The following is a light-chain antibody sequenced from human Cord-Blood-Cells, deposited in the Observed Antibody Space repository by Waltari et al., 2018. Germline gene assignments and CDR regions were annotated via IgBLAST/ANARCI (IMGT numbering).Light chain of an antibody. V-gene: IGKV3-15*01. J-gene: IGKJ1*01. Sequence: EIVMTQSPATLSVSPGERATLSCRASQSVSSNLAWYQQKPGQAPRLLIYGASTVAIFILARFSGSGSGTEFTLTISSLQSEDFAVYYCQQYNNWPRTFGQGTKVEIK. CDR2: GAS. CDR1: QSVSSN. CDR3: QQYNNWPRT.